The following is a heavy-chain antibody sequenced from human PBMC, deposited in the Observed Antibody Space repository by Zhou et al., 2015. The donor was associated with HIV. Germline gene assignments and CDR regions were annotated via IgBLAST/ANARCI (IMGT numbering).Heavy chain of an antibody. CDR1: GGTFSSYA. Sequence: QVQLVQSGAEVKKPGSSVKVSCKASGGTFSSYAISWVRQAPGQGLEWMGGIIPIFGTANYAQKFQGRVTITADESTSTAYMELSSLRSEDTAVYYCASQGVVVAATDSAVAFDIWGQGTMVTVSS. D-gene: IGHD2-15*01. CDR3: ASQGVVVAATDSAVAFDI. J-gene: IGHJ3*02. V-gene: IGHV1-69*12. CDR2: IIPIFGTA.